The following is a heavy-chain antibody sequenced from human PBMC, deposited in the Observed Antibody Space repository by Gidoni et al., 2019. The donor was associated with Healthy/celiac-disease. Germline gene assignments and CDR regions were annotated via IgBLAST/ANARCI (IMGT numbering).Heavy chain of an antibody. CDR1: GFTFSSYC. J-gene: IGHJ6*02. Sequence: QVQLLSSVGGVVQPGRYLRLSCAASGFTFSSYCMHWVRQAPGKGLEWVAVISYDGSNKYYADSVKGRFTISRDNSKNTLYLQMNSLRAEDTAVYYCAKDWNPPSVYYYYGMDVWGQGTTVTVSS. CDR3: AKDWNPPSVYYYYGMDV. CDR2: ISYDGSNK. V-gene: IGHV3-30*18. D-gene: IGHD1-1*01.